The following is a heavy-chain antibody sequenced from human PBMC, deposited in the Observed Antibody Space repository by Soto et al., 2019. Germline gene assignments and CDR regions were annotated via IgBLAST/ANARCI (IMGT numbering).Heavy chain of an antibody. Sequence: GGSLRLSCAASGFTFSSYAMHWVRQAPGKGLEWVAVISYDGSNKYYADSVKGRFTISRDNSKNTLYLQMNSLRAEDTAVYYCARDAGPYSSSSYFDYWGQGTLVTVSS. J-gene: IGHJ4*02. D-gene: IGHD6-6*01. CDR3: ARDAGPYSSSSYFDY. V-gene: IGHV3-30*04. CDR2: ISYDGSNK. CDR1: GFTFSSYA.